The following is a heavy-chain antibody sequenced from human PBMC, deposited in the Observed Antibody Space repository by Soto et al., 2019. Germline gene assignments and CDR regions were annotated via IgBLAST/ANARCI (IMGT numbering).Heavy chain of an antibody. CDR2: IYHSGST. V-gene: IGHV4-30-2*01. J-gene: IGHJ6*01. Sequence: SETLSLTCAVSGVSISSGGYSWSWIRQPPGKGLEWIGYIYHSGSTYYNPSLKSRVTISVDRSKNQFSLKLSSVTAADTAVYYCARADIVVVVAARGYSYGSGGMEVWGQGTTVTVSS. CDR3: ARADIVVVVAARGYSYGSGGMEV. D-gene: IGHD2-15*01. CDR1: GVSISSGGYS.